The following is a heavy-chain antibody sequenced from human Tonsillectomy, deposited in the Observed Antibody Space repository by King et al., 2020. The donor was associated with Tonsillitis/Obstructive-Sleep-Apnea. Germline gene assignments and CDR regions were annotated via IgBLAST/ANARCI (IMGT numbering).Heavy chain of an antibody. Sequence: VQLVESGGGLVKPGGSLRLSCAASGFTFSSYSMNWVRQAPGKGLEWVSSISSSSSYIYYADSVKGRFTISRDKAKNSLYLQMDSLRAEDTAVYYCARDSRVVAATRNDYWGQGTLVTVSS. CDR2: ISSSSSYI. V-gene: IGHV3-21*01. CDR1: GFTFSSYS. J-gene: IGHJ4*02. CDR3: ARDSRVVAATRNDY. D-gene: IGHD2-15*01.